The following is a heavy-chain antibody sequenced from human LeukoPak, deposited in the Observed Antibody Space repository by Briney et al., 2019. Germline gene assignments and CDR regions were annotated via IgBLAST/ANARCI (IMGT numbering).Heavy chain of an antibody. CDR3: ARVPLHDDSRHYYPH. D-gene: IGHD3-22*01. V-gene: IGHV1-3*04. J-gene: IGHJ1*01. CDR2: INTGNGNT. CDR1: GYTFTNYG. Sequence: ASVKVACKTSGYTFTNYGMHWVRQAPRQSPEWMGWINTGNGNTKSSQKFQDRVTLTRDTSASTGFVELNSLSSEDTAVYYCARVPLHDDSRHYYPHWGQGTPVTVSS.